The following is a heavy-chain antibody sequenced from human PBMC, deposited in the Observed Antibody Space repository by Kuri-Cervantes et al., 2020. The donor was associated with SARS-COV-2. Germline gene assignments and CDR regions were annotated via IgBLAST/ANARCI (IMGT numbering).Heavy chain of an antibody. J-gene: IGHJ4*02. D-gene: IGHD2-15*01. CDR2: IDPSDSYT. CDR1: GYNFTPYR. CDR3: ARPGYCSGGSCYSLYY. V-gene: IGHV5-10-1*01. Sequence: KVSCKSSGYNFTPYRISWVRQMPEKGLEWMGTIDPSDSYTKYSPSFRGHVTISADKSISTVFLQWSSLKASDTAMYYCARPGYCSGGSCYSLYYWGQGTLVTVSS.